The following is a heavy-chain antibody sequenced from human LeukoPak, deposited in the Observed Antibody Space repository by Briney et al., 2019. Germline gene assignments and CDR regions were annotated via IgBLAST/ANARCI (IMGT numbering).Heavy chain of an antibody. D-gene: IGHD3-9*01. CDR2: IYSGGST. J-gene: IGHJ1*01. CDR1: GFTVSSNY. Sequence: GGSLRLSCAASGFTVSSNYMSWVRQAPGKGLEWVSVIYSGGSTYYADSVKGRFIISRDNSKNTLYLQMNSLRAEDTAVYYCARAATYYDILTGYSTTYFQHWGQGTLVTVSS. V-gene: IGHV3-53*01. CDR3: ARAATYYDILTGYSTTYFQH.